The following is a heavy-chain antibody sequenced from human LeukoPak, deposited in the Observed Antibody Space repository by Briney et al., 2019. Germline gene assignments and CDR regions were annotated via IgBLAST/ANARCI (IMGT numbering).Heavy chain of an antibody. CDR1: GFNFNTYS. J-gene: IGHJ3*02. V-gene: IGHV3-21*04. D-gene: IGHD2/OR15-2a*01. CDR3: AKSYDLLYDAFDI. CDR2: ISSTSNYI. Sequence: PGGSLRLSCAVSGFNFNTYSMNWVRQAPGKGPEWVSSISSTSNYIYYAESVKGRFAVSRDNAKNSLYLQMNSLRAEDTAVYYCAKSYDLLYDAFDIWGQGTMVTVSS.